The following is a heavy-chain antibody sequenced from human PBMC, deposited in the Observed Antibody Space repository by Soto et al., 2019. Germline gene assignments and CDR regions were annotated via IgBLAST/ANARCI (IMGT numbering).Heavy chain of an antibody. CDR3: AGEDILTGYTIDP. Sequence: GESLKISCKGSGYSFTSYWIGWVRQMPGKGLEWMGIIYPGDSDTRYSPSFQGQVTISADKSISTAYLQWSSLKASDTAMYYCAGEDILTGYTIDPWGQGTLVTVSS. D-gene: IGHD3-9*01. V-gene: IGHV5-51*01. J-gene: IGHJ5*02. CDR2: IYPGDSDT. CDR1: GYSFTSYW.